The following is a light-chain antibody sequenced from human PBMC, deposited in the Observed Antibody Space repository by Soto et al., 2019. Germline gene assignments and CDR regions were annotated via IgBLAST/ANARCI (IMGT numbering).Light chain of an antibody. CDR1: QSISGW. CDR2: DAS. V-gene: IGKV1-5*01. J-gene: IGKJ1*01. CDR3: QQYNSYSRT. Sequence: DIQMTQSPSTLSASLGDRVTITCRASQSISGWLAWYQQKPGKAPKLLIYDASSLESGVPLRFRGSGSGTEFTLTISSLQPDDFATYYCQQYNSYSRTFGQGTKVDI.